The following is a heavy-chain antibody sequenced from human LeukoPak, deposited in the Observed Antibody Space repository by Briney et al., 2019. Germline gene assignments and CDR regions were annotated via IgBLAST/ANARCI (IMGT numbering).Heavy chain of an antibody. Sequence: ASVKVSCKASGYTFTGYYMHWVRQAPGQGLEWMGWINPNSGGTNYAQKLQGRVTMTTDTSTSTAYMELRSLRSDDTAVYYCARGPTGVHDAFDIWGQGTMVTVSS. V-gene: IGHV1-2*02. CDR1: GYTFTGYY. D-gene: IGHD2-8*01. CDR3: ARGPTGVHDAFDI. CDR2: INPNSGGT. J-gene: IGHJ3*02.